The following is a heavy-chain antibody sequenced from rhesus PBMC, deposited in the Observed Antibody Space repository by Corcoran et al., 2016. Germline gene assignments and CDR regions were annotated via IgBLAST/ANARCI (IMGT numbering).Heavy chain of an antibody. CDR2: IYGSGSSP. V-gene: IGHV4-169*01. D-gene: IGHD1-44*02. J-gene: IGHJ4*01. Sequence: QLQLQESGPGLVKPSETLSLTCAVSGGSISSSYWSWSRQAPGKGLEWIGYIYGSGSSPTYNPSLKSRVTLSVDTSKNQLSLKLSSVTAADTAVYYCARGRPGDYWGQGVLVTVSS. CDR1: GGSISSSY. CDR3: ARGRPGDY.